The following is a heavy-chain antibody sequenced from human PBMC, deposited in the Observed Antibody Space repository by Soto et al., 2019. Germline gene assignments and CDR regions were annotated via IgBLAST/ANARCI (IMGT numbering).Heavy chain of an antibody. CDR1: DITFTPYW. Sequence: GGSLRRSSAPSDITFTPYWMHWVREVPGKELVWLSRIDVVGSGRSYSDSVRGRLTISRDNADNTLYLQMITLRAEDTAVYYCTTVFEYWGKGNSVAASS. CDR3: TTVFEY. V-gene: IGHV3-74*01. J-gene: IGHJ4*02. CDR2: IDVVGSGR.